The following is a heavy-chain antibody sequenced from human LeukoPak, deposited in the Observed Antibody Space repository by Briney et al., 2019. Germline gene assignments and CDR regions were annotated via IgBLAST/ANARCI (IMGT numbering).Heavy chain of an antibody. D-gene: IGHD2-8*01. CDR2: IWYGGSNK. Sequence: GGSLRLSCAASGFTFSSYGMHWVRQAPGKGLEWVAVIWYGGSNKYYADSVKGRFTISRDNSKNTLYLQMNSLRAEDTAVYYCASSVYLEYDAFDIWGQGTMVTVSS. CDR1: GFTFSSYG. V-gene: IGHV3-33*01. CDR3: ASSVYLEYDAFDI. J-gene: IGHJ3*02.